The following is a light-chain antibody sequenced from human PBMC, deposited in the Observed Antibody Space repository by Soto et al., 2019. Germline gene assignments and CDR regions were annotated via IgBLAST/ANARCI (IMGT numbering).Light chain of an antibody. CDR3: ATWDDRLSGGGV. Sequence: QSVLTQPPSASGTPGQRVTISCSGSSSNIGSDYVYWYQQVPGTAPKLLIYRNNQRPSGVPDRFSGSKSGTSASLAISGLRSEDEADYYCATWDDRLSGGGVFGGGTKLTVL. CDR1: SSNIGSDY. V-gene: IGLV1-47*01. J-gene: IGLJ3*02. CDR2: RNN.